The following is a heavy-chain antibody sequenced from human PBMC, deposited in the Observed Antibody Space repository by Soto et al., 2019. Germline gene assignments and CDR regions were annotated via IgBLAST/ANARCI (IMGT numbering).Heavy chain of an antibody. CDR2: IYYSGST. CDR3: ARDRGRSGY. Sequence: PSETLSLTCTVSGGSISSYYWSWIRQPPGKGLEWIGYIYYSGSTNYNPSLKSRVTISVDTSKNQFSLKLSSVTAADTAVYYCARDRGRSGYWGQGTLVTVSS. D-gene: IGHD3-16*01. V-gene: IGHV4-59*01. J-gene: IGHJ4*02. CDR1: GGSISSYY.